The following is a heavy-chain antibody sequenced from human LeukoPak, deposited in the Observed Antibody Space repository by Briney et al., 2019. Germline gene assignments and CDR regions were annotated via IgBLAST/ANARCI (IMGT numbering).Heavy chain of an antibody. D-gene: IGHD1-26*01. CDR1: GFTFSSYA. Sequence: GGSLRLSCAASGFTFSSYAMSWVRQAPGKGLEWVSGISGSGGSTNYADSVKGRFTISRDNSKNTLYLQRNSLRAEDTAVYYCAISGGYWAWAHWGQGTLVTVSS. CDR3: AISGGYWAWAH. V-gene: IGHV3-23*01. CDR2: ISGSGGST. J-gene: IGHJ4*02.